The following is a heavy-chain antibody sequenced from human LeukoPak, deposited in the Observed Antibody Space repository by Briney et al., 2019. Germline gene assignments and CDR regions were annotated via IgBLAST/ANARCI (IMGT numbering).Heavy chain of an antibody. V-gene: IGHV3-23*01. J-gene: IGHJ4*02. CDR3: AKSLALLVVTSVDY. CDR2: ISGSGGST. CDR1: GFRFSNYA. D-gene: IGHD3-22*01. Sequence: GGSLRLSCAASGFRFSNYAMSWVRQPPGKGLEWVPAISGSGGSTYYADSVRGRFTISRDNSKNTLYLQMNSLRAEDTAVYYCAKSLALLVVTSVDYWGLGTLVTVSS.